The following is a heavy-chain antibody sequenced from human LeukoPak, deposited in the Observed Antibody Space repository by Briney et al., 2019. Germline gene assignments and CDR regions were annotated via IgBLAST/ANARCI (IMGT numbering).Heavy chain of an antibody. CDR3: ASHYYDSSGYSYYFDY. Sequence: GGSLRLSCAASGFTFSSYAMSWVRQAPGKGLEWVSAISGSGGSTYYADSVKGRFTISRDNSKNTLYLQMNSLRAEDTAVYYCASHYYDSSGYSYYFDYWGQGTPVTVSS. J-gene: IGHJ4*02. CDR2: ISGSGGST. CDR1: GFTFSSYA. V-gene: IGHV3-23*01. D-gene: IGHD3-22*01.